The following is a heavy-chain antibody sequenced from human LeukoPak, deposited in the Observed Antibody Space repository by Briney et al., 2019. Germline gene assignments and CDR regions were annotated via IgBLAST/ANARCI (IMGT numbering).Heavy chain of an antibody. CDR3: ARDREDCSGGSCTDAFDI. Sequence: GASLKVSCKASGGTFISYAISRVRQAPGQGLEWMGGIIPIFGTANYAQKFQGRVTITADESTSTAYMELSSLRSEDTAVYYCARDREDCSGGSCTDAFDIWGQGTMVTVSS. J-gene: IGHJ3*02. D-gene: IGHD2-15*01. CDR1: GGTFISYA. CDR2: IIPIFGTA. V-gene: IGHV1-69*13.